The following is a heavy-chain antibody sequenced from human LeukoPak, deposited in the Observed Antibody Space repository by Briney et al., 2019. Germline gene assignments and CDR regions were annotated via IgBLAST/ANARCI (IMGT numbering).Heavy chain of an antibody. Sequence: GVSLTLPCAASGFTFSSYYMLWLRQAPGKGLVGVANIKQDGREKYYVDSVKGRFTISRDNAKNSLYLQMNSLRAEDTAVYYCARGLRITMVRGVIKWGQGTLVTVSS. CDR1: GFTFSSYY. CDR3: ARGLRITMVRGVIK. V-gene: IGHV3-7*01. CDR2: IKQDGREK. D-gene: IGHD3-10*01. J-gene: IGHJ4*02.